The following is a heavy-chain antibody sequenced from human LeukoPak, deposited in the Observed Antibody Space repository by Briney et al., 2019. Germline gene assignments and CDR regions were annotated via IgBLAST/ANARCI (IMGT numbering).Heavy chain of an antibody. J-gene: IGHJ3*02. D-gene: IGHD3-10*01. CDR1: GFTFSSYW. V-gene: IGHV3-7*03. Sequence: GSLRLSCAASGFTFSSYWMSWVRQAPGKGLEWVANIKQDGSEKYYVDSVKGRFTISRDNAKNSLYLQMNSLRAEDTAVYYCAREGAYYYGSGSYYRGYAFDIWGQGTMVTVSS. CDR2: IKQDGSEK. CDR3: AREGAYYYGSGSYYRGYAFDI.